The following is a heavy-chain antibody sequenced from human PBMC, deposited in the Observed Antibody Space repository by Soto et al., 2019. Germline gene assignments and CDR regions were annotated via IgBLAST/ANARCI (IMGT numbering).Heavy chain of an antibody. Sequence: SQTLSLTCAISGDSVFSNSAAWNRIRQSPSRGLEWLGRTYYKSQWSHDYAPSVKSRLTISPDTSKNQFSLRLNSVTPEDTAVYYCAREWSLPGDAGIFHYWGQGTLVTVSS. CDR1: GDSVFSNSAA. J-gene: IGHJ4*02. D-gene: IGHD3-16*01. CDR2: TYYKSQWSH. V-gene: IGHV6-1*01. CDR3: AREWSLPGDAGIFHY.